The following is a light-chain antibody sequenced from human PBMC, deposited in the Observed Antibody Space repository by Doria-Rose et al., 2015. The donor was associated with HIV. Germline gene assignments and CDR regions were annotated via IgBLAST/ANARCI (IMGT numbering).Light chain of an antibody. CDR3: QHFDKYFSWT. Sequence: DIQLAQSPSTLSASVGDRVTITCXASQSISNWLAWYQQKLGQAPKLLIDKASTLQSGVPSRFRGSGSGTEFTLTSNSLQPDDVATYYCQHFDKYFSWTFGHGTKVYIK. CDR2: KAS. CDR1: QSISNW. V-gene: IGKV1-5*03. J-gene: IGKJ1*01.